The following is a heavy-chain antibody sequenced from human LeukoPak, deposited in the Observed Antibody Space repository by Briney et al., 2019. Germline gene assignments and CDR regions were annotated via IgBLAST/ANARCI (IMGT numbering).Heavy chain of an antibody. D-gene: IGHD1-7*01. V-gene: IGHV4-59*01. J-gene: IGHJ5*02. Sequence: PSETLSLTCTVSGGSISSYYWSWIRQPPGKGLEWIGYIYYSGSANYNPSLKSRVTISVDTSKNQFSLKLSSVTAADTAVYYCARGSITGTTGVWFDPWGQGTLVTVSS. CDR3: ARGSITGTTGVWFDP. CDR2: IYYSGSA. CDR1: GGSISSYY.